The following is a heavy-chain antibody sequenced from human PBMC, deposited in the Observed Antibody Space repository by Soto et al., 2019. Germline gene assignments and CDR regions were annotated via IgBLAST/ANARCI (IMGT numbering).Heavy chain of an antibody. V-gene: IGHV4-31*03. CDR1: GGSLSSGGYY. J-gene: IGHJ4*02. D-gene: IGHD2-15*01. Sequence: QVHLHESGPGLVKPSQTLSLTCTVSGGSLSSGGYYWSWIRQHPGKGLEWIGYISYSGSTYYNPSLRSRLTISLDTSKDQFSLRLSSVTAADTAVYYCARSEGYCSSRNCFDFSFHYSGQGTLVTVSS. CDR3: ARSEGYCSSRNCFDFSFHY. CDR2: ISYSGST.